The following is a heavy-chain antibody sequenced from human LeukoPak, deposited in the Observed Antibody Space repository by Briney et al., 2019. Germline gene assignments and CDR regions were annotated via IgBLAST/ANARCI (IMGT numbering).Heavy chain of an antibody. CDR2: IKEDGSEK. Sequence: PGGSLRLSCAASGFTFSSYWMTWVRQAPGKGLEWVANIKEDGSEKYYVDSVKGRFTISRDNAKNSLFLQMNSLRSDDTAVYYCARGSAYYIYWGQGTLVTVPS. D-gene: IGHD3-3*01. CDR1: GFTFSSYW. J-gene: IGHJ4*02. CDR3: ARGSAYYIY. V-gene: IGHV3-7*05.